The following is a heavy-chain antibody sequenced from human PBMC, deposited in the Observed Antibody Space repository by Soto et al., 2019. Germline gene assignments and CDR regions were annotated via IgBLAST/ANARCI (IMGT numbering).Heavy chain of an antibody. J-gene: IGHJ5*02. CDR2: IWYDGSSK. V-gene: IGHV3-33*01. Sequence: QVQLVESGGGVVQPGRSLRLSCAASGFTFSSHGMHWVRQAPGKGLEWVAVIWYDGSSKYYADSVKGRFTISRDNSKNPLYLQMNSLRAEDTAVYYCARWSDNKVVDPWGQGTLVTVSS. CDR1: GFTFSSHG. CDR3: ARWSDNKVVDP. D-gene: IGHD1-1*01.